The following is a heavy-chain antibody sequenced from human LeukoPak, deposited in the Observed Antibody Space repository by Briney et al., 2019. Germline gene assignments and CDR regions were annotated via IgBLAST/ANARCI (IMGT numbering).Heavy chain of an antibody. CDR3: ARGPSTGGLDY. CDR1: GYTFSGYY. J-gene: IGHJ4*02. V-gene: IGHV1-2*02. CDR2: INPNSGGT. D-gene: IGHD2-2*01. Sequence: ASVKVSCKPSGYTFSGYYIHWVRQAPGQGLEWMGWINPNSGGTIYAQKFQGRVTMTRDTSINTVYVELSSLRSDDTAVYYCARGPSTGGLDYWGQGTLVTVSS.